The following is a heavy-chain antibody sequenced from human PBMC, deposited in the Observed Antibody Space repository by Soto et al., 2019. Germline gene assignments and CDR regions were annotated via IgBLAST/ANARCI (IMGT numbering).Heavy chain of an antibody. Sequence: GGSLRLSCAASGFTFDDYAMHWVRQAPGKGLEWVSGISWNSGSIGYADSVKGRFTISRDNAKNSLYLQMNSLRAEDTALYYCAKGRGDYYYGMDVWGQGTTVTVSS. CDR3: AKGRGDYYYGMDV. J-gene: IGHJ6*02. CDR1: GFTFDDYA. V-gene: IGHV3-9*01. CDR2: ISWNSGSI.